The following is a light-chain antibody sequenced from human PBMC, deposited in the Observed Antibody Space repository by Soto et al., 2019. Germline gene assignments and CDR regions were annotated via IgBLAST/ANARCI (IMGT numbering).Light chain of an antibody. CDR1: QTIRDW. CDR2: DAS. J-gene: IGKJ1*01. V-gene: IGKV1-5*01. CDR3: QQYTSYSWT. Sequence: DIQMIQFPSTLSASVGDRVTITCRASQTIRDWLAWYQQKPGKAPNLLIYDASSLESGVPSRFSGSGSGTEFTLTLSSLQPDDFGTYYWQQYTSYSWTFGQGTKVDIK.